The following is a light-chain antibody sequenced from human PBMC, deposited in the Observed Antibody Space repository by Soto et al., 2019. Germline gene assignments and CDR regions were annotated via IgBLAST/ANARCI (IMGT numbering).Light chain of an antibody. CDR1: QSVGSF. Sequence: EIVLTQSPATLSLSPGERATLSCRASQSVGSFLAWYQQKPGQAPRLLIYDASSRATGIPARFSGSGSGTDFTLTISSLEPADFAVYYCHQRSNWPLTFGGRTRVEIK. J-gene: IGKJ4*01. CDR2: DAS. V-gene: IGKV3-11*01. CDR3: HQRSNWPLT.